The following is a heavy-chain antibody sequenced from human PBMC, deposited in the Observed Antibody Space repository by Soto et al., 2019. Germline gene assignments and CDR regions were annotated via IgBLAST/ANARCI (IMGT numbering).Heavy chain of an antibody. J-gene: IGHJ4*02. CDR1: GFTFSSYS. CDR3: ARVEEVVVAAAHFEY. CDR2: ISSSSSYI. D-gene: IGHD2-15*01. V-gene: IGHV3-21*01. Sequence: GGSLRLSCAASGFTFSSYSMSWVRQAPGKGLEWVSSISSSSSYIYYADSVKGRFTISRDNAKNSLYLQMNSLRAEDTAVYYCARVEEVVVAAAHFEYWGQGTLVTVSS.